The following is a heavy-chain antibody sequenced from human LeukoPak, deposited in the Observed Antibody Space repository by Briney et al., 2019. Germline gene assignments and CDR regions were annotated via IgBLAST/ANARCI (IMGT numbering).Heavy chain of an antibody. D-gene: IGHD3-22*01. CDR1: DGSISTSSYS. J-gene: IGHJ4*02. Sequence: PSETLSLTCTVSDGSISTSSYSWGWIRQPPGKGLEWIGTMDYSGSTHYNPSLKSRVTISVDTSKNQFSLKLSSVTAADTAVYYCARGTKTRAYYYDSSGYYSEGLDYWGQGTLVTVSS. V-gene: IGHV4-39*07. CDR3: ARGTKTRAYYYDSSGYYSEGLDY. CDR2: MDYSGST.